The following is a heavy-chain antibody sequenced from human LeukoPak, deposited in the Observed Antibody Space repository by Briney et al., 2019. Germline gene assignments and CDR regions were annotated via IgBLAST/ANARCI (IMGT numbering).Heavy chain of an antibody. Sequence: SETLSLTCTVSGGSISSSRYFWGWIRQPPGKGLEWIGSIYYTGGSTYYNPSLRSRVTMSVDTSKNKFSLRLSSVTAADTAVYYCARKQWLETIDYWGQGTLVTVSS. V-gene: IGHV4-39*01. CDR1: GGSISSSRYF. CDR3: ARKQWLETIDY. D-gene: IGHD6-19*01. CDR2: IYYTGGST. J-gene: IGHJ4*02.